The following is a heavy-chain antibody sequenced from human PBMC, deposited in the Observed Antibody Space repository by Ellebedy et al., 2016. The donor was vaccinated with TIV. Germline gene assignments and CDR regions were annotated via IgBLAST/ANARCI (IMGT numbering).Heavy chain of an antibody. CDR2: ISADGSTT. CDR1: GFTFSAFA. V-gene: IGHV3-23*01. CDR3: AREWGWGDAFDI. D-gene: IGHD3-16*01. J-gene: IGHJ3*02. Sequence: GGSLRLSCAASGFTFSAFALHWVRQAPGKGLEWLSVISADGSTTYHADSVKGRFTITRDNSKNTLYLQMNSLRAEDKAVYYCAREWGWGDAFDIWGQGTMVTVSS.